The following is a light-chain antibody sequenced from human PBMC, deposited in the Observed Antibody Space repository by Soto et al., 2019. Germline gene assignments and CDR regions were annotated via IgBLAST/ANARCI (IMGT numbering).Light chain of an antibody. Sequence: QSVLTQPASVSGSPGQSITISCTGTSSDVGGYNYVSWYQQHPDKAPKLMIYEVSNRHSGVSNRFSGSKSGHTASLTISGLQSDDEADYFCTSYTSYSTLDVFGTGTKLTVL. CDR3: TSYTSYSTLDV. V-gene: IGLV2-14*01. J-gene: IGLJ1*01. CDR1: SSDVGGYNY. CDR2: EVS.